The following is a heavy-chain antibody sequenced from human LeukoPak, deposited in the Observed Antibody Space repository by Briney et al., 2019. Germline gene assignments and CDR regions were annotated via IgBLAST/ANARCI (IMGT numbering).Heavy chain of an antibody. CDR3: ARPPGIAAAWFDP. D-gene: IGHD6-13*01. Sequence: SETLSLTCTVSGGSISSSSYNWAWIRQPPGKGMEWIGNIDNIGSTYYNPSLQSRVTISVDKSKDQLSLKLNSVTATDTAIYYCARPPGIAAAWFDPWGQGTLVTVSS. V-gene: IGHV4-39*01. J-gene: IGHJ5*02. CDR2: IDNIGST. CDR1: GGSISSSSYN.